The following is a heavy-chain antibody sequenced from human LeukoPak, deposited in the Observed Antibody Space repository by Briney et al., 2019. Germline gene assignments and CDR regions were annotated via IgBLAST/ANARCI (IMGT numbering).Heavy chain of an antibody. J-gene: IGHJ3*02. Sequence: PGGSLRLSCAASGFTFDDYAMHWVRQAPGKGPEWVSGISWNSGSIGYADSVKGRFTISRDNAKNSLYLQMNSLRAEDTALYYCAKDQGALWFGELYGAFDIWGQGTMVTVSS. CDR3: AKDQGALWFGELYGAFDI. CDR1: GFTFDDYA. V-gene: IGHV3-9*01. CDR2: ISWNSGSI. D-gene: IGHD3-10*01.